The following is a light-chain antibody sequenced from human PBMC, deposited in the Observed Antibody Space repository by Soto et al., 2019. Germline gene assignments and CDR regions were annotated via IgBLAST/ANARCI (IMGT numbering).Light chain of an antibody. CDR2: YYSDSDR. Sequence: QLVLTQPPSSSASPGESARLTCTLPSDINVGRSNIYWYQQKPGSPPRYLLYYYSDSDRGQGSGVPSRFSGSKDASTNTGILLISGLQSDDEADYYCMIWPSNAHVVFGGGTKLTVL. CDR1: SDINVGRSN. CDR3: MIWPSNAHVV. J-gene: IGLJ2*01. V-gene: IGLV5-37*01.